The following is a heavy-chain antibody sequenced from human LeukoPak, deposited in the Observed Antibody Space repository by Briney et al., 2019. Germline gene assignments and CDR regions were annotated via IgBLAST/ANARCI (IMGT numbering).Heavy chain of an antibody. CDR2: INHSGST. CDR1: GESFSAYY. D-gene: IGHD3-10*01. Sequence: SETLSLTCAVFGESFSAYYWSWIRQPPGKGLEWIGEINHSGSTNYNPSLKSRVTISVDTSKNQFSLKLSSVTAADTAVYYCARGSEYYYGSGSYNWFDPWGQGTLVTVSS. V-gene: IGHV4-34*01. J-gene: IGHJ5*02. CDR3: ARGSEYYYGSGSYNWFDP.